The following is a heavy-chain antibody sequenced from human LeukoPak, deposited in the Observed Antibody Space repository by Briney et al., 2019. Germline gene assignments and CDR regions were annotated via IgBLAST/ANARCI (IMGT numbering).Heavy chain of an antibody. J-gene: IGHJ4*02. D-gene: IGHD3-10*01. CDR2: ISYDGSNK. Sequence: PGGSLRLSCAASGFTFSSYAMHWVRQAPGKGLEWGAVISYDGSNKYYADSVKGRFTISRDNSKNTLYLQMNSLRAEDTAVYYCARDKGDSDAPSFDYWGQGTLVTVSS. CDR1: GFTFSSYA. V-gene: IGHV3-30-3*01. CDR3: ARDKGDSDAPSFDY.